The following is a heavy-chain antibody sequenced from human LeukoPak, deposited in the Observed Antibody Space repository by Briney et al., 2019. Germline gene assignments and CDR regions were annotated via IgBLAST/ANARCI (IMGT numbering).Heavy chain of an antibody. CDR2: ISGGDIST. V-gene: IGHV3-23*01. CDR1: GFTFSSYS. D-gene: IGHD5-24*01. Sequence: GGSLRLSCAASGFTFSSYSMNWVRQAPGKGLEWVSNISGGDISTYYADSVKGRFTISRDNSKNNLYLQMNSLRADDTAVYYCAKSGYNRFDYWGQGTLVTVSS. CDR3: AKSGYNRFDY. J-gene: IGHJ4*02.